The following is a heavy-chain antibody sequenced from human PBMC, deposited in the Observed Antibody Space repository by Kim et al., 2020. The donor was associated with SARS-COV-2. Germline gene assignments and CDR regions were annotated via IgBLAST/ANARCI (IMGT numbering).Heavy chain of an antibody. V-gene: IGHV4-39*07. CDR1: GGSISSSSYY. J-gene: IGHJ6*02. CDR2: CYYSGST. CDR3: ARDWGSGSHSYYYYYGMDV. D-gene: IGHD1-26*01. Sequence: SETLSLTCTVSGGSISSSSYYWGWIRQPPGKGLEWIGSCYYSGSTYNNPSLKSRATISVDTSKNQFSLKLSSVTAADTAVYYCARDWGSGSHSYYYYYGMDVWGQGTTVTVSS.